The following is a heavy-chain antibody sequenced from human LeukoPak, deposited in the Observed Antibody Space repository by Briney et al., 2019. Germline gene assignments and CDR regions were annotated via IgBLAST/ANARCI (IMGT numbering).Heavy chain of an antibody. CDR1: GYTFTGYY. CDR3: ARARAIVSAPLVY. Sequence: ASVKLSCKASGYTFTGYYMHWLRQAPGQGLELMGWINPNSGGTNYAQKFQGRVTMTRDTSISTAYMELSRLRSDDTGEYHCARARAIVSAPLVYWGQGTLVPVSS. CDR2: INPNSGGT. V-gene: IGHV1-2*02. D-gene: IGHD2-2*01. J-gene: IGHJ4*02.